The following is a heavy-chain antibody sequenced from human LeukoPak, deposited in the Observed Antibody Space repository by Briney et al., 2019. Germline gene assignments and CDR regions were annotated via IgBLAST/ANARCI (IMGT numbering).Heavy chain of an antibody. J-gene: IGHJ6*03. CDR1: GFTFSNYE. D-gene: IGHD6-13*01. CDR3: AKDATAVVGTVYMDV. Sequence: GGSLRLSCAASGFTFSNYEMNWVRQAPGKGLEWISHISNFGDMIHYAYSVEGRFTISRDDAKNSLYLQMDSLRAEDTAVYYCAKDATAVVGTVYMDVWGKGTTVTISS. CDR2: ISNFGDMI. V-gene: IGHV3-48*03.